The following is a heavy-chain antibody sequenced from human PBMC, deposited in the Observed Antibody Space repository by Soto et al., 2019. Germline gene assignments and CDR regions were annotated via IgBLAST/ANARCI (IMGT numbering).Heavy chain of an antibody. CDR1: GGTFSSYA. CDR3: AREDIVVVPAAEGGYYYYGMDV. Sequence: QVQLVQSGAEVKKPGSSVKVSCTASGGTFSSYAISWVRQAPGQGLEWMGGIIPIFGTANYAQKFQGRVTITADESTSTAYMELSSLRSEDTAVYYCAREDIVVVPAAEGGYYYYGMDVWGQGTTVTVSS. J-gene: IGHJ6*02. V-gene: IGHV1-69*01. D-gene: IGHD2-2*01. CDR2: IIPIFGTA.